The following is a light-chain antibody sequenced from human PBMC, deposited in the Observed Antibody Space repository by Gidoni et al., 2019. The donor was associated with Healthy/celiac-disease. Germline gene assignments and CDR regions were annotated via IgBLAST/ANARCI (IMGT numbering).Light chain of an antibody. CDR1: QSISSY. Sequence: DIQMDQSPSSLSASVGDRVTITCRASQSISSYLHWYQQKPGKATKLLIYAASSLQSGVPSRFSGSGSGTDFTLTISSLQPEDFATYYCQQSYSTPPTFGQGTKLEIK. V-gene: IGKV1-39*01. CDR3: QQSYSTPPT. J-gene: IGKJ2*01. CDR2: AAS.